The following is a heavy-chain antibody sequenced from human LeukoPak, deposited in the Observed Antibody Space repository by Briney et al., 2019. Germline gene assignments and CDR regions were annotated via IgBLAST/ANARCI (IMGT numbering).Heavy chain of an antibody. Sequence: GGSLRLSCAASGFTFSIYAMSWVRQAPGKGLEWGLGIIGSGGSTYYAHSVKGRFTISRDNSKNTLYLQMNSLRAEDTAVYYCAKCWASGRNPLFDYWGQGTLVTVSS. CDR3: AKCWASGRNPLFDY. D-gene: IGHD6-25*01. CDR2: IIGSGGST. V-gene: IGHV3-23*01. CDR1: GFTFSIYA. J-gene: IGHJ4*02.